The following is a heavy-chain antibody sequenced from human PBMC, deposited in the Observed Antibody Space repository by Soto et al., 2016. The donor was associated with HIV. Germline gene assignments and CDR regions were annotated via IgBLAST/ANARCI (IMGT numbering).Heavy chain of an antibody. D-gene: IGHD2-2*01. V-gene: IGHV3-20*04. Sequence: EVQLVESGGGVVRPGGSLRLSCAASGFTFDDYDMNWVRQAPGKGLEWVSGINWNGGSTGYADSVKGRFSISRDNAKNSLYLQMNSLRAEDTALYYCAREVRYCSSTSCSDAFDIWGQGTVVTVSS. CDR3: AREVRYCSSTSCSDAFDI. CDR2: INWNGGST. J-gene: IGHJ3*02. CDR1: GFTFDDYD.